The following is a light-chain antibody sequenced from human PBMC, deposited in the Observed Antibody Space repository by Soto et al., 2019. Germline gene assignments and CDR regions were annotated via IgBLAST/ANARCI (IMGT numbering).Light chain of an antibody. CDR3: AAWDDSLNGVV. CDR1: SSNIGSNT. V-gene: IGLV1-44*01. Sequence: QSVLTQPPSTSGTPGQRVTISCSGASSNIGSNTVTWYQHLPGTAPKLLIYYNNQRPSGVPDRFSGSRSGTSASLAITGLQSGDDAYYYCAAWDDSLNGVVFGGGTKLTVL. CDR2: YNN. J-gene: IGLJ2*01.